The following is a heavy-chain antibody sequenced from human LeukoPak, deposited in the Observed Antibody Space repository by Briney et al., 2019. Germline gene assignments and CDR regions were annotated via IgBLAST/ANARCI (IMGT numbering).Heavy chain of an antibody. V-gene: IGHV1-18*01. CDR2: ISAYNGNT. D-gene: IGHD2-2*01. Sequence: ASVKVPCQASGYTFTSYGISWVRQAPGQGLEWMGWISAYNGNTNYAQKLQGRVTMTTDTSTSTAYMELRSLRSDDTAVYYCARGMSSTSLHDAFDIWGQGTMVTVSS. CDR3: ARGMSSTSLHDAFDI. J-gene: IGHJ3*02. CDR1: GYTFTSYG.